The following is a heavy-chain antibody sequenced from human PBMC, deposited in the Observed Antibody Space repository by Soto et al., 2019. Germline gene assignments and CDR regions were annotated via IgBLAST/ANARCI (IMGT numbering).Heavy chain of an antibody. D-gene: IGHD1-26*01. CDR2: IWHDGNNK. CDR1: GFTFRNYG. CDR3: ASDLVGASDSYGLDV. V-gene: IGHV3-33*01. J-gene: IGHJ6*02. Sequence: GGSLRLSCAASGFTFRNYGMHWVRQAPGKGLEWVAIIWHDGNNKYYADSVRGRFIISRDNSKNRLYLQMNSLRAEDTAVYYCASDLVGASDSYGLDVWGQGTTVTVS.